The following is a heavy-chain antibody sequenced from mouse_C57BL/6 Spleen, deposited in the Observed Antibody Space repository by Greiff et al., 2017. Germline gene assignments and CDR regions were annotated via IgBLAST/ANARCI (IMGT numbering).Heavy chain of an antibody. D-gene: IGHD2-1*01. CDR2: ISRGSSTI. CDR1: GFTFSDYG. V-gene: IGHV5-17*01. CDR3: ARRYYGNYVDYAMDY. Sequence: EVKLVESGGGLVKPGGSLKLSCAASGFTFSDYGMHWVRQAPEKGLEWVAYISRGSSTISYADTVKGRFTISRDNAKNTLFLQMYSLRSEDTAMYYCARRYYGNYVDYAMDYWGQGTSVTVSS. J-gene: IGHJ4*01.